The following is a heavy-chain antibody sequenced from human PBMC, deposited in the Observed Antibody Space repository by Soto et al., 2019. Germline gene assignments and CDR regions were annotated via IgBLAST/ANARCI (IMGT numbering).Heavy chain of an antibody. D-gene: IGHD1-7*01. CDR1: GVPFWSHY. J-gene: IGHJ4*02. Sequence: GGSLRLSCAASGVPFWSHYMSWVRPAPGGGLEWVSSMSGSSSTTYYADSVRGRFTISRDRSKNTLYLQMSSLRAEDTALYYCAKNQERELPGGIDFLGQGTLVTVSS. CDR2: MSGSSSTT. CDR3: AKNQERELPGGIDF. V-gene: IGHV3-23*01.